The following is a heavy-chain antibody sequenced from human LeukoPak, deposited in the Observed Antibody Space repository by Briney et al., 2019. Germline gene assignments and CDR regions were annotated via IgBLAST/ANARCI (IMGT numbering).Heavy chain of an antibody. V-gene: IGHV4-39*07. J-gene: IGHJ3*02. CDR3: ASGYYCSGSVHDDAFDI. CDR2: INRSGST. D-gene: IGHD3-10*01. Sequence: PSETLSLTCTGTGGSISSGDYYWSWIRQPPGKGLEWIGEINRSGSTNYNPSLKSRVTISVNTSKNQFSLKLSSVTAADTAVYYCASGYYCSGSVHDDAFDIWGQGTMVTVSS. CDR1: GGSISSGDYY.